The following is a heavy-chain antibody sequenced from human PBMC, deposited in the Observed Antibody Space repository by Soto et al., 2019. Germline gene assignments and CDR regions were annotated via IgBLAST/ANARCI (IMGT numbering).Heavy chain of an antibody. J-gene: IGHJ6*02. Sequence: QVQLVQSGAEVKKPGSSVKVSCRASGDTFSSDAINWVRQVPGQGLEWMGRIIPLFGTATYAQKCQGRFSLTANGSTNTGYMALSSLPSEDTAVYYCARNVTMLRGLLIGSDLGLDVWGQGTTVSVSS. V-gene: IGHV1-69*01. D-gene: IGHD3-10*01. CDR1: GDTFSSDA. CDR2: IIPLFGTA. CDR3: ARNVTMLRGLLIGSDLGLDV.